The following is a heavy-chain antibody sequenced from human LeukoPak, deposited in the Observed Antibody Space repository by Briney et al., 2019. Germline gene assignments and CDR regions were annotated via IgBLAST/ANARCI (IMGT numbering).Heavy chain of an antibody. J-gene: IGHJ4*02. CDR3: ARLRGRFGPPPLAYTFDY. Sequence: SETLSLTCAVLGDSVSNNYCWNWVRQSPGKGLEWIGEVYHSGSTNYNPSLKSRVIISVDNSKNQFSLVLNSVTAADTAVYYCARLRGRFGPPPLAYTFDYWGQGTLVTVSS. CDR2: VYHSGST. CDR1: GDSVSNNYC. V-gene: IGHV4-4*02. D-gene: IGHD3-10*01.